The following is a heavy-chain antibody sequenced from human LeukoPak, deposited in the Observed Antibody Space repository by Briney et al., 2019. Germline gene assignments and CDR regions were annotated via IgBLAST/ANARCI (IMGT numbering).Heavy chain of an antibody. V-gene: IGHV3-23*01. D-gene: IGHD6-19*01. J-gene: IGHJ6*03. CDR1: SFTFSSYV. CDR3: AKCSGWFVRGKDYYYYYMDV. Sequence: GGSLRLSCGASSFTFSSYVMSWVRQAPGKGLEWVSTVSTTGGSTYYADSVKGRFTISRDNSKDTLYLQMNSLRAEDTAVYYCAKCSGWFVRGKDYYYYYMDVWGKGTTVTVSS. CDR2: VSTTGGST.